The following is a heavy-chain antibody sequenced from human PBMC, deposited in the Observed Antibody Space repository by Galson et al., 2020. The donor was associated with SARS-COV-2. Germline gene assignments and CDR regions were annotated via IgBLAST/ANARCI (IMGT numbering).Heavy chain of an antibody. D-gene: IGHD6-13*01. V-gene: IGHV3-48*02. Sequence: LSLTCAASGFTFSSYNMNWVRQAPGKGLEWVSFITSSSTTYYADSVKGQFTISRDNAKNSLYLQMSGLRDDDTALYYCSRGLSSSWPFSDFWGQGALVTVSS. CDR3: SRGLSSSWPFSDF. CDR1: GFTFSSYN. CDR2: ITSSSTT. J-gene: IGHJ4*02.